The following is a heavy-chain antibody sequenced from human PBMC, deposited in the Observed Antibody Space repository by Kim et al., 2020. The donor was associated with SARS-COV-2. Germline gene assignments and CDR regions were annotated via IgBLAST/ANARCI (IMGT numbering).Heavy chain of an antibody. V-gene: IGHV1-2*02. CDR3: ARGPPSYDILTGSTVFSAEYFQH. CDR2: INPNSGGT. J-gene: IGHJ1*01. CDR1: GYTFTGYY. D-gene: IGHD3-9*01. Sequence: ASVKVSCKASGYTFTGYYMHWVRQAPGQGLEWMGWINPNSGGTNYAQKFQGRVTMTRDTSISTAYMELSRLRSDDTAVYYCARGPPSYDILTGSTVFSAEYFQHWGQGTLVTVSS.